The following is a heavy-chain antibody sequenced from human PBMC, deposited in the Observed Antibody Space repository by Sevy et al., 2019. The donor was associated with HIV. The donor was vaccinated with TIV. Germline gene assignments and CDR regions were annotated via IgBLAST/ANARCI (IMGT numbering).Heavy chain of an antibody. CDR3: ARGKSGYGYALNY. CDR2: IHSVETT. V-gene: IGHV3-66*01. D-gene: IGHD5-18*01. J-gene: IGHJ4*02. Sequence: GGSLRLSCAASGFTVNSYYMTWVRQAPGKGLEGVSVIHSVETTYHAESVKDRFTISRGNFKNTLYIHMTGLRAGDTAVYYCARGKSGYGYALNYWGQGTLVTVSS. CDR1: GFTVNSYY.